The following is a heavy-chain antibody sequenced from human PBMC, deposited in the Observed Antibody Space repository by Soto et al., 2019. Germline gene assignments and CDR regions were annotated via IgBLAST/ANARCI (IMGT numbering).Heavy chain of an antibody. Sequence: EVHLVQSGAEVRKPGESLKISCKGSGDSFNTYWIAWVRQMPGKGLEWMGITHPGDSETRYSPSFEGQVTISADKSISTAYLQLSSLKASDTAMYYCARQGKDGHNQGYGMDVWGQGTTVTVSS. J-gene: IGHJ6*02. V-gene: IGHV5-51*01. CDR2: THPGDSET. CDR1: GDSFNTYW. CDR3: ARQGKDGHNQGYGMDV.